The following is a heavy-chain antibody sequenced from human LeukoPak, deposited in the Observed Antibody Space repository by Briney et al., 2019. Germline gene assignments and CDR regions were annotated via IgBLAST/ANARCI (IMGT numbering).Heavy chain of an antibody. V-gene: IGHV4-61*02. D-gene: IGHD3-22*01. CDR3: ARENQYYYDSSGYSSHWDY. CDR1: GGSISSGSYY. J-gene: IGHJ4*02. Sequence: SETLSLTCNVSGGSISSGSYYWSWIRQPAGKGLEWIGRIYTSGSTNYNPSLKSRVTISVDTSKNQFSLKLSSVTAADTAVYYCARENQYYYDSSGYSSHWDYWGQGTLVTVSS. CDR2: IYTSGST.